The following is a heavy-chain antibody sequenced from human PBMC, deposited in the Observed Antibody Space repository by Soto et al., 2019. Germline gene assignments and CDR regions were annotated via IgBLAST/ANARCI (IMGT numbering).Heavy chain of an antibody. J-gene: IGHJ4*02. V-gene: IGHV1-18*04. CDR3: ARGGGYDYVWGSYRYGSFDY. CDR2: ISAYNGNT. CDR1: GYTFTSYG. Sequence: QVQLVQSGAEVKKPGASVKVSCKASGYTFTSYGISWVRQAPGQGLEWMGWISAYNGNTNYAQKLQGRVTMTTDTSTSTAYVEVRSLGSDDTAVYYCARGGGYDYVWGSYRYGSFDYRGQGTLVTVSS. D-gene: IGHD3-16*02.